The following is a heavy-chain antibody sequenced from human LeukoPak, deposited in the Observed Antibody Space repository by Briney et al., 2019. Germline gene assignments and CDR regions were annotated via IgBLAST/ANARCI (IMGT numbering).Heavy chain of an antibody. V-gene: IGHV4-61*09. CDR1: GGSISSGSYY. CDR2: ISISGST. CDR3: ARVFDILTGYAGGNWFDP. J-gene: IGHJ5*02. Sequence: SETLSLTCTVSGGSISSGSYYWSWIRQPAGKGLEWIGQISISGSTHYSPSLRSRVTISVDTYKNQFSLKLNSVTAADTAVYYCARVFDILTGYAGGNWFDPWGQGTLVTVSS. D-gene: IGHD3-9*01.